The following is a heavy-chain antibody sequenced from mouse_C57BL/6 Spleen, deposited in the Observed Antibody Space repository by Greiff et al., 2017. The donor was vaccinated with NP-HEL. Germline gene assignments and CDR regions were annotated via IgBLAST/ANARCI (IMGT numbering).Heavy chain of an antibody. Sequence: VQLQQSDAELVKPGASVKISCKVSGYTFTDHTIHWMKQRPEQGLEWIGYIYPRDGSTKYNEKFKGKATLTADKSSSTAYMQLNSLASEDSAVYFCARWDGNYRVYFDYWGQSTTLTVSS. D-gene: IGHD2-1*01. CDR1: GYTFTDHT. J-gene: IGHJ2*01. CDR2: IYPRDGST. V-gene: IGHV1-78*01. CDR3: ARWDGNYRVYFDY.